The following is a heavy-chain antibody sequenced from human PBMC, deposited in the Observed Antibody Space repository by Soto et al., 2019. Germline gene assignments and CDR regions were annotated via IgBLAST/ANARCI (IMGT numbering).Heavy chain of an antibody. D-gene: IGHD3-3*01. CDR3: ARDANVMPYYDFWSGYYID. CDR1: GFTLSSYS. J-gene: IGHJ4*02. Sequence: XGSLRLSCAASGFTLSSYSMNWVRQAPGKGLEWVSYISSSSSTIYYADSVKGRFTISRDNAKNSLYLQMNSLRDEDTAVYYCARDANVMPYYDFWSGYYIDWGQGNLVTVSS. V-gene: IGHV3-48*02. CDR2: ISSSSSTI.